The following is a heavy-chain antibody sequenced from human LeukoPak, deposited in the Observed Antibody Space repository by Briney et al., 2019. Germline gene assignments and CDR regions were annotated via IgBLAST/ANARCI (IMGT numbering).Heavy chain of an antibody. J-gene: IGHJ4*02. CDR2: INPNSGAT. CDR3: ARDPQQLVGATGGGFQY. D-gene: IGHD1-26*01. Sequence: ASVKVSCKASGYTFTGYYIHWVRQAPGQGLEWMGWINPNSGATNYAQKFQGRVTMTRDTSISTAYMELRSLRSDDTAVYYCARDPQQLVGATGGGFQYWGQGTLVTVSS. V-gene: IGHV1-2*02. CDR1: GYTFTGYY.